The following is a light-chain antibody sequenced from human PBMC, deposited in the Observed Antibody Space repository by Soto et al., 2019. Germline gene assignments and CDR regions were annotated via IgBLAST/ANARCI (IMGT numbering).Light chain of an antibody. V-gene: IGLV2-14*03. J-gene: IGLJ2*01. CDR1: SSDIGGYSY. CDR2: NVN. CDR3: NSYTTSATQVL. Sequence: QSALTQPASVSGSPGQSITISCTGTSSDIGGYSYVSWYQQRPGKAPRLIIYNVNDRPSGVSDRFSGSKSGNTASLTISGLQTEDEADYFCNSYTTSATQVLFGGGTKLTVL.